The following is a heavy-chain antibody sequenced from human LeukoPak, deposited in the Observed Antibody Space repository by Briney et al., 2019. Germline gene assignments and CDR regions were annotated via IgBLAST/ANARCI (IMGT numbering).Heavy chain of an antibody. V-gene: IGHV4-59*01. CDR2: IYYSGST. D-gene: IGHD3-16*01. CDR3: AREHGGLVDY. Sequence: SETLSLTCTVSVGSISVYNWGWIRRPPGRGLEWIGYIYYSGSTNYNPSLKSRVTISVDTSKNQFSLKLSSVTAADTAVYYCAREHGGLVDYWGQGTLVTVSS. CDR1: VGSISVYN. J-gene: IGHJ4*02.